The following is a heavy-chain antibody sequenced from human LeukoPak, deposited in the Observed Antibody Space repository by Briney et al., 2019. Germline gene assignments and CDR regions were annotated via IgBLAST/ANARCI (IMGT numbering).Heavy chain of an antibody. D-gene: IGHD6-19*01. Sequence: GGSLRLSCAASGFTFSTYAMSWVRQAPGKGLEWVSAISGSGGSTYYADSVKGRFTVSRDNSKNTLYLQMNSLRAEDTAVYYCAKDDHGGSGWRDYFDYWGQGTLVTVSS. J-gene: IGHJ4*02. V-gene: IGHV3-23*01. CDR2: ISGSGGST. CDR1: GFTFSTYA. CDR3: AKDDHGGSGWRDYFDY.